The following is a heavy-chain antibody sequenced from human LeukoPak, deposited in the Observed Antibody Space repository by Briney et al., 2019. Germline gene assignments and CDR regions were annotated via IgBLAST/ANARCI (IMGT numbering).Heavy chain of an antibody. J-gene: IGHJ2*01. CDR3: ARVETGQWYFDL. CDR2: ISSSSSTI. CDR1: GFTFSSYS. Sequence: PGGSLRLSCAASGFTFSSYSMNWVRQAPGKGLEWVSYISSSSSTIYYADSVKGRFTISRDNAKDTLYLQMNSLRAEDTAVYYCARVETGQWYFDLWGRGTLVTVSS. V-gene: IGHV3-48*04. D-gene: IGHD1-14*01.